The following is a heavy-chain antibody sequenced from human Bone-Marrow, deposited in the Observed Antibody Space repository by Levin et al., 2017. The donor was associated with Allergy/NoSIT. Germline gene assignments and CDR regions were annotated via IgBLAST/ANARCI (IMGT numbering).Heavy chain of an antibody. D-gene: IGHD3-22*01. CDR1: GGLFSSDS. V-gene: IGHV1-69*13. J-gene: IGHJ4*02. Sequence: SVKVSCKASGGLFSSDSITWVRQAPGQGLEWMGGIIPVFETPIYAQKFQGRLTINADESAATVYMELTSLTSEDTAVYYCARGEGGYYYDSSGYPNFFDFWGQGTLLTVSS. CDR3: ARGEGGYYYDSSGYPNFFDF. CDR2: IIPVFETP.